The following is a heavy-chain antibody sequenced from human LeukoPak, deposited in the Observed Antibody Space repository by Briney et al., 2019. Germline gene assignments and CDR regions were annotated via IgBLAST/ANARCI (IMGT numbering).Heavy chain of an antibody. CDR1: GYTFTSYY. J-gene: IGHJ5*02. CDR2: INPSGGST. Sequence: ASVKVSCKASGYTFTSYYMHWVRQAPGQGLEWMGIINPSGGSTSYAQKFQGRVTMTRDMSTSTVYMELSSLRSEDTAVYYCARDNSVGDTAWWFDPWGQGTLVIVSS. CDR3: ARDNSVGDTAWWFDP. D-gene: IGHD1-26*01. V-gene: IGHV1-46*01.